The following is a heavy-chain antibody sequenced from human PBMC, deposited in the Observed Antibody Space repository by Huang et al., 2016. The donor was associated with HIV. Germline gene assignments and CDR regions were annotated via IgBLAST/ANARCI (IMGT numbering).Heavy chain of an antibody. J-gene: IGHJ4*02. D-gene: IGHD1-26*01. V-gene: IGHV3-30*18. CDR2: ISDDGRSK. CDR1: GFTFNKFD. Sequence: QVQLVESGGGVVQPGRSLRLSCAAFGFTFNKFDMHWVRKDPGKGLEWVAIISDDGRSKYHADSGKGRFTISRDNYKNTVYLQMNSLRVEDTAVYYCAKDGRGSGTYYDYFEYWGQGTLVTVSS. CDR3: AKDGRGSGTYYDYFEY.